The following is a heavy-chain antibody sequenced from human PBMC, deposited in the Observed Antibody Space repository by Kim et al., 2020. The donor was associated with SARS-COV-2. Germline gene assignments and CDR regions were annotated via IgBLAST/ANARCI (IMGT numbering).Heavy chain of an antibody. CDR1: GFTFSSYS. D-gene: IGHD3-22*01. CDR2: ISSSSSTI. CDR3: ARGVYYYDSSGSNYWYFDL. J-gene: IGHJ2*01. V-gene: IGHV3-48*02. Sequence: GGSLRLSCAASGFTFSSYSMNWVRQAPGKGLEWVSYISSSSSTIYYADSVKGRFTISRDNAKNSLYLQMNSLRDEDTAVYYCARGVYYYDSSGSNYWYFDLWGRGTLVTVSS.